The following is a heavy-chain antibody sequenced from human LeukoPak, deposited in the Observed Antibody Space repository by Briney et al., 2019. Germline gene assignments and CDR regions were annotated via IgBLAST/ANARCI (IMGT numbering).Heavy chain of an antibody. V-gene: IGHV1-18*01. Sequence: ASVRVSCKASGYTFTSYGISWVRQAPGQGLEWMGWISAYNGNTNYAQKLQGRVTMTTDTSTSTAYMELRSLRSDDTAVYYCARVFSSGSYYTSDYWGQGTLVTVSS. CDR2: ISAYNGNT. D-gene: IGHD1-26*01. CDR1: GYTFTSYG. J-gene: IGHJ4*02. CDR3: ARVFSSGSYYTSDY.